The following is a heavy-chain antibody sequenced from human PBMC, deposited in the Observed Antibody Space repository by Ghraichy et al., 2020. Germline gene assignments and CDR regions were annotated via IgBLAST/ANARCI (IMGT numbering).Heavy chain of an antibody. CDR1: GFTFSSYG. CDR2: ISFDGSNK. V-gene: IGHV3-30*18. CDR3: AKDFGFGESTDAFDI. Sequence: GGSLRLSCAASGFTFSSYGMHWVRQAPGKGLEWVAVISFDGSNKYYADSVKGRFTISRDNSKNTLYLQMSSLRAEDTALYYCAKDFGFGESTDAFDIWGQGTMVTVSS. J-gene: IGHJ3*02. D-gene: IGHD3-10*01.